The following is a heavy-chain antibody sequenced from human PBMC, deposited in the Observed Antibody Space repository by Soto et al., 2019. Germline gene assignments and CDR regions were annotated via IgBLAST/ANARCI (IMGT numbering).Heavy chain of an antibody. J-gene: IGHJ5*02. Sequence: SETLSLTCTVSGGSISSGDYYWSWIRQPRGKGLEWIGYIYYSGSTYYNPSLKSRVTISVDTSKNQFSLKLSSVTAADTAVYYCARAWYYDFWSGYQNWFDPWGQGTLVTVS. V-gene: IGHV4-30-4*01. CDR3: ARAWYYDFWSGYQNWFDP. CDR1: GGSISSGDYY. D-gene: IGHD3-3*01. CDR2: IYYSGST.